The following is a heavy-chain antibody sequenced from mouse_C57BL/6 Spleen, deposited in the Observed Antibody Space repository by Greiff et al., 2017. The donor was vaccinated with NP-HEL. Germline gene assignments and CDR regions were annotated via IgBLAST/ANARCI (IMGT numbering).Heavy chain of an antibody. CDR2: INYDGSST. V-gene: IGHV5-16*01. CDR1: GFTFSDYY. J-gene: IGHJ4*01. CDR3: ARALYYGYDGAYAMDY. D-gene: IGHD2-2*01. Sequence: EVQLQESEGGLVQPGSSMKLSCTASGFTFSDYYMAWVRQAPEKGLEWVANINYDGSSTYYMDSLKSRFIISRDNAKNILYLQMSSLKSEDTATYYCARALYYGYDGAYAMDYWGQGTSVTVSS.